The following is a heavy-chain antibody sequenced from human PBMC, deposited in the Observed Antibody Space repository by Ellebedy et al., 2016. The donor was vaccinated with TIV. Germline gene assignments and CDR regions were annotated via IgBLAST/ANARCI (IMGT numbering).Heavy chain of an antibody. CDR2: INHRGST. D-gene: IGHD1-26*01. V-gene: IGHV4-34*01. CDR3: ARFRLYREGRYYGMDV. J-gene: IGHJ6*02. CDR1: GGSFSGYY. Sequence: GSLRLSCAVYGGSFSGYYWSWVRQSPEKGLEWIGEINHRGSTNYNPSLKSRVTISVDTSKNQFSLKLSSVTAADTAVYYCARFRLYREGRYYGMDVWGQGTTVAVSS.